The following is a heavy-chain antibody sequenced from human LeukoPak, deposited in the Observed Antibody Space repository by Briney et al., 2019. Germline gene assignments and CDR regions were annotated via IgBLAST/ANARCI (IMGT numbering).Heavy chain of an antibody. Sequence: GGSLRLSCAASGFTFSSYAMHWVRQAPGKGLEWVAVISYDGSNKYYADSVKGRFTISRDNSKNTLYLQMNSLRAEDTAVYYCARDIFDSSSWYRPLYYYGMDVWGQGTTVTVSS. D-gene: IGHD6-13*01. J-gene: IGHJ6*02. CDR3: ARDIFDSSSWYRPLYYYGMDV. CDR1: GFTFSSYA. V-gene: IGHV3-30-3*01. CDR2: ISYDGSNK.